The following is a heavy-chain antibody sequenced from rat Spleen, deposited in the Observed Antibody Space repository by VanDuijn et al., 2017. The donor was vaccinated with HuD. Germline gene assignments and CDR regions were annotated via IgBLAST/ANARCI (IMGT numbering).Heavy chain of an antibody. D-gene: IGHD1-2*01. CDR2: INSAVNT. CDR3: ARPLFTIATISPLDY. V-gene: IGHV3-3*01. Sequence: EVQLQESGPGLVKPSQSLSLTCSVTGYSITSSYKWNWIRKFPGNKLEWMGYINSAVNTLYNPSLKSRIAITRDTSKNQFFLQVNSVTTEDTATYYCARPLFTIATISPLDYWGQGVMVTVSS. J-gene: IGHJ2*01. CDR1: GYSITSSYK.